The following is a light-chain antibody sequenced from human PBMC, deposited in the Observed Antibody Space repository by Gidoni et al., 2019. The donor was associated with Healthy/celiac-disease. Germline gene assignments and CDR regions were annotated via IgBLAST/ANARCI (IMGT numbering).Light chain of an antibody. CDR1: QSISSY. V-gene: IGKV1-39*01. J-gene: IGKJ3*01. CDR3: QQSYSLEGIT. Sequence: DIQMTQSPSSLSASVGDRVTITCRASQSISSYLNWYQQKPGKAPKLLIYAASSLQSGVPSRFSGSGSGTDFTLTISSLQPEDFATYYCQQSYSLEGITFGPGTKVDIK. CDR2: AAS.